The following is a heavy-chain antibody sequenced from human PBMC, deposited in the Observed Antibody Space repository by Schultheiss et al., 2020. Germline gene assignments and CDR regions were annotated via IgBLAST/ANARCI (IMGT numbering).Heavy chain of an antibody. J-gene: IGHJ6*02. Sequence: SVKVSCKASGGTFSSYAISWVRQAPGQGLEWMGGIIPILGIANYAQKFQGRVTITADESTSTAYMELRSLRSDDTAVYYCARRARGYYDSSGYYYYYYGMDVWGQGTTVTVSS. CDR3: ARRARGYYDSSGYYYYYYGMDV. CDR2: IIPILGIA. D-gene: IGHD3-22*01. V-gene: IGHV1-69*10. CDR1: GGTFSSYA.